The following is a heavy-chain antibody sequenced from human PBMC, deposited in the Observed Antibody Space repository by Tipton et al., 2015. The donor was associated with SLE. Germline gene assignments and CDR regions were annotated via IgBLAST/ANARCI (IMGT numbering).Heavy chain of an antibody. V-gene: IGHV4-59*01. CDR3: ARDGGYSYGNFDY. D-gene: IGHD5-18*01. J-gene: IGHJ4*02. CDR1: GGSISSYY. CDR2: IYHSGST. Sequence: TLSLTCTVSGGSISSYYWSWIRQPPGKGLEWIGYIYHSGSTNYNPSLKSRVTISVDTSKNQFSLKLSSVSAADTAVYYCARDGGYSYGNFDYWGQGTLVTVSS.